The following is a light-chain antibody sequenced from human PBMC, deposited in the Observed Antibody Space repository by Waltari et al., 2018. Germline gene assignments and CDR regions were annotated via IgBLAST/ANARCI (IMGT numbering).Light chain of an antibody. Sequence: EIVMMQSPVTLSVSPGERATLSCRASRTVNNLAWYQQKPGQAPRLLIYGASSRATGIPARFSGSGSGTEFTLTISSLQSEDFAVYYCQQYNEWPYTFGQGTKLEIK. CDR1: RTVNN. CDR2: GAS. CDR3: QQYNEWPYT. J-gene: IGKJ2*01. V-gene: IGKV3-15*01.